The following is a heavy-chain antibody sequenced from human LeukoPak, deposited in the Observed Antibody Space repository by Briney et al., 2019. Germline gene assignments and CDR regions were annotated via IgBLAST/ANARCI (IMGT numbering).Heavy chain of an antibody. J-gene: IGHJ3*02. Sequence: SQTLSLTRTVSVGFLSSYYWSWIRPPAGKGLEWIGRIYTSRSTNYNSSLKSPFTMSVDTSKTQFSLKLSSVTAADTTVYYCARRRGFDAFDIWGQGTMVTVSS. CDR2: IYTSRST. CDR3: ARRRGFDAFDI. V-gene: IGHV4-4*07. CDR1: VGFLSSYY.